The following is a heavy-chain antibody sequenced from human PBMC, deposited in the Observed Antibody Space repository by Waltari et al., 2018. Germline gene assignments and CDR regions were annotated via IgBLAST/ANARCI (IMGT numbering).Heavy chain of an antibody. CDR2: ISGSGGST. CDR3: ASDPQGGYSFDY. Sequence: EVQLLESGGGLVQPGGSLRLSCAASGFTFSSYAMSWVRQAPGKGLEWVSAISGSGGSTYYADSVKGRFTISRDNSKNTLYLQMNSLRAEDTAVYYCASDPQGGYSFDYWGQGTLVTVSS. V-gene: IGHV3-23*01. D-gene: IGHD2-21*01. J-gene: IGHJ4*02. CDR1: GFTFSSYA.